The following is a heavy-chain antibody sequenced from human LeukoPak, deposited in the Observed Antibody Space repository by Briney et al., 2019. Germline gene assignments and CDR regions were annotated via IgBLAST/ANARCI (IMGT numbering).Heavy chain of an antibody. J-gene: IGHJ5*02. Sequence: SETLSLTCTVSGGSISSYYWSWIRQPPGKGLEWIGYIYTSGSTNYNPSLKSRVTISVDTSKNQFSLKLSSVTAADTAVYYCARELSGTNWFDPWGQGTLVTVTS. CDR1: GGSISSYY. V-gene: IGHV4-4*09. CDR2: IYTSGST. D-gene: IGHD3-16*02. CDR3: ARELSGTNWFDP.